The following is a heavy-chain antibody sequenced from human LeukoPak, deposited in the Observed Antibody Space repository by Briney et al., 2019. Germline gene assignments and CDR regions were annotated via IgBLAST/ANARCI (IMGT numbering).Heavy chain of an antibody. J-gene: IGHJ4*02. Sequence: SGPTLVKPTQTLTLTCTFSGFSLSTSGVGVGWIRQPPGKALKWLALIYWNDDKRYSPSLKSRLTITKDTSKKQVVLTMINMDPVDTATYYCVHSRIDRDYYGSGSYLSSFDYWGQGTLVTVSS. CDR2: IYWNDDK. V-gene: IGHV2-5*01. D-gene: IGHD3-10*01. CDR1: GFSLSTSGVG. CDR3: VHSRIDRDYYGSGSYLSSFDY.